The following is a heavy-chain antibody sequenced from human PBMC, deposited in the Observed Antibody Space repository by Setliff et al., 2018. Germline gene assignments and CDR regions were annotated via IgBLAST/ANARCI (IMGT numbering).Heavy chain of an antibody. CDR3: ARDREYCSRTSCYIDY. CDR1: GYTFTSYA. J-gene: IGHJ4*02. Sequence: ASVKVSCKASGYTFTSYAMHWVRQAPGQRLEWMGWINGGNGNTKYSQKSQGRITITRDTSASTAYMEMSSLRSEDTAVYYCARDREYCSRTSCYIDYWGQGALVTVSS. CDR2: INGGNGNT. D-gene: IGHD2-2*02. V-gene: IGHV1-3*01.